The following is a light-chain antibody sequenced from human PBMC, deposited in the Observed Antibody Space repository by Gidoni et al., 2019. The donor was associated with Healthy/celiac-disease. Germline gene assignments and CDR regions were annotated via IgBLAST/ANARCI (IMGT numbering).Light chain of an antibody. CDR2: WAS. CDR3: QQNYSTPWT. J-gene: IGKJ1*01. Sequence: DIVMTQSPYSLAVSLGERATINCKSSQSVLYSSNNKNYLAWYQQKPGQPPKLLIYWASTRESGVPDRVSGSGSGTDFTLTISSLQAEDVAVYYCQQNYSTPWTFGQXTKVEIK. CDR1: QSVLYSSNNKNY. V-gene: IGKV4-1*01.